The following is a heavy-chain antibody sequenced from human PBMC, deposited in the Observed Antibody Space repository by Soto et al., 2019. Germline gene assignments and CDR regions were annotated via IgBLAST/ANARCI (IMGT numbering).Heavy chain of an antibody. CDR1: GYSFTNYW. J-gene: IGHJ4*02. D-gene: IGHD1-26*01. V-gene: IGHV5-10-1*01. Sequence: GESLKISCKGSGYSFTNYWITWVRQMPGKGLEWMGRIDPSDSYTDYRPSFQGHVAISVDKSISVAYLQWSSLKASDTAMYYCARSYSGSYSYFDYWGQGNQVTVSS. CDR2: IDPSDSYT. CDR3: ARSYSGSYSYFDY.